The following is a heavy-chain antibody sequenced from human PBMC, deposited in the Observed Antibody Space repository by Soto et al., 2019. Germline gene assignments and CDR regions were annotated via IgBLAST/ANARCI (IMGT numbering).Heavy chain of an antibody. CDR3: AKDTGPN. J-gene: IGHJ4*02. CDR1: GSTFDHYA. Sequence: GWSLRLSCAASGSTFDHYAMHWVRQAPGKGLEWVSGISWNSNTIAYADSVKGRFTISRDNAKNSLYLQMNSLRAEDTAFYYGAKDTGPNWGQGTMVTVSS. V-gene: IGHV3-9*01. CDR2: ISWNSNTI.